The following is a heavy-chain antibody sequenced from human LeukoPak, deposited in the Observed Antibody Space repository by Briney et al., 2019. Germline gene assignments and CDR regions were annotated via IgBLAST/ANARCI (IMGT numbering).Heavy chain of an antibody. CDR1: PDSTTSNF. D-gene: IGHD1-14*01. CDR2: IHRSGST. Sequence: PSETLSLTCTVSPDSTTSNFWSWVRQPPGKGLEWIGEIHRSGSTNYNPSLQSRVTISIDRSKNQIALELSSVTAADTAVYYCAREIVGGFNPGAYWGQGTLVTVSS. V-gene: IGHV4-4*02. J-gene: IGHJ4*02. CDR3: AREIVGGFNPGAY.